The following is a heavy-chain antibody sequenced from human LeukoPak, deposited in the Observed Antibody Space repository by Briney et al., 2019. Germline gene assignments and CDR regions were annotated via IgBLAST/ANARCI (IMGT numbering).Heavy chain of an antibody. CDR3: ARDRGLSV. CDR1: GFSVSSNY. CDR2: IHSGGSA. V-gene: IGHV3-53*01. J-gene: IGHJ4*02. D-gene: IGHD3-16*02. Sequence: PGGSLRLSCAASGFSVSSNYMSLVRQAPGKGLEWVSGIHSGGSAHYADSVKGRFTISRDNSKNTLYLQMNSLRVEDTAVYYCARDRGLSVWGQGTLVTVSS.